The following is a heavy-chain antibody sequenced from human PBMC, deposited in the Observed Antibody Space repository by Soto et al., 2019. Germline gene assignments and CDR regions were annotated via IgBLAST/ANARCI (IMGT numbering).Heavy chain of an antibody. J-gene: IGHJ6*02. CDR3: ARDRGEGCIAAAGWYYYYGMDV. CDR2: ISSSSSTI. V-gene: IGHV3-48*02. CDR1: GFTFSSYS. Sequence: EVQLVESGGGLVQPGGSLRLSCAASGFTFSSYSMNWVRQAPGKGLEWVSYISSSSSTIYYADSVKGRFTISRDNAKNSLYLPMSSLRDEDTAVYYCARDRGEGCIAAAGWYYYYGMDVWGQGTTVTVSS. D-gene: IGHD6-13*01.